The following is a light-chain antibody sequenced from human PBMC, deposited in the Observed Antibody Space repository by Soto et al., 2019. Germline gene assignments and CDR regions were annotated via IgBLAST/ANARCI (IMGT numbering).Light chain of an antibody. CDR2: EGS. Sequence: QSALAQPASVSGSPGQSITISCTGTSSDVGSYNLVSWYQQHPGKAPKLMIYEGSKRPSGVSNRFSGSKSGNTASLTISGLQAEDEADYYCCSYTSSSTSPYVFGTGTKVTV. CDR3: CSYTSSSTSPYV. CDR1: SSDVGSYNL. J-gene: IGLJ1*01. V-gene: IGLV2-14*02.